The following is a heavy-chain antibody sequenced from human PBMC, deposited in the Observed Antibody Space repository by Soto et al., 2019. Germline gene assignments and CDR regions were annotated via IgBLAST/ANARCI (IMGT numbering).Heavy chain of an antibody. CDR3: ARLNRDYYYYGMDV. Sequence: SETLSLTCAVSGDPISSSKWCTWVRQTPGKGLEWIGKIDQNGITNYNPSLESRVTILKDNSKNQLSLKLTSVTAVDSAVYYCARLNRDYYYYGMDVWGQGATVTVSS. V-gene: IGHV4-4*02. CDR2: IDQNGIT. J-gene: IGHJ6*02. CDR1: GDPISSSKW.